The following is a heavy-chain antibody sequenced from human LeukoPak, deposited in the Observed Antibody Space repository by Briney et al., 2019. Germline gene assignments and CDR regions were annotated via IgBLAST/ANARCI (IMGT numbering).Heavy chain of an antibody. Sequence: SETLSLTCAVYGDSFSGYLWSWIRQSPGKGLEWIGEINHVGDTNLNPSLKERVTISVDTAKNQFSLTVTSVAGADTGLYFCARGRRVPGVRRINWARREDYYYYYIDVWGKGTTVTVSS. CDR1: GDSFSGYL. D-gene: IGHD5-24*01. J-gene: IGHJ6*03. CDR2: INHVGDT. CDR3: ARGRRVPGVRRINWARREDYYYYYIDV. V-gene: IGHV4-34*01.